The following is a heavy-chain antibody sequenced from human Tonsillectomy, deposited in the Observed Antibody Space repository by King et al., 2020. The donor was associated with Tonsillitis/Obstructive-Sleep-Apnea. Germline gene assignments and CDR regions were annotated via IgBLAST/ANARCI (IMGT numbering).Heavy chain of an antibody. V-gene: IGHV4-34*01. CDR1: GGSFSGYY. D-gene: IGHD2-2*01. CDR3: ARRYCSSTSCYSGEYYFYYYMDV. CDR2: INHSGST. Sequence: VQLPQWGAGLLKPSETLSLTCAVYGGSFSGYYWSWIRQPPGKGLEWIGEINHSGSTNYNPSLKSRVTISVDTSKNQISLKLSSVTAADTAVYYCARRYCSSTSCYSGEYYFYYYMDVWGKGPTVTVSS. J-gene: IGHJ6*03.